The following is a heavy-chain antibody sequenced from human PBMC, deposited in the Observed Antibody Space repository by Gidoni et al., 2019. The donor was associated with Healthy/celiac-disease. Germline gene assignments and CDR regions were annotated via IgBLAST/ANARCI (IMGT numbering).Heavy chain of an antibody. Sequence: QVQLVESGGGVVQPGRSLRLSCAASGFTFSSYGMHWVRQAPGKGLEWVAVISYDGSNKYYADSVKGRFTISRDNSKNTLYLQMNSLRAEDTAVYYCAKDRRYSYGDVDYWGQGTLVTVSS. V-gene: IGHV3-30*18. CDR1: GFTFSSYG. CDR2: ISYDGSNK. CDR3: AKDRRYSYGDVDY. J-gene: IGHJ4*02. D-gene: IGHD5-18*01.